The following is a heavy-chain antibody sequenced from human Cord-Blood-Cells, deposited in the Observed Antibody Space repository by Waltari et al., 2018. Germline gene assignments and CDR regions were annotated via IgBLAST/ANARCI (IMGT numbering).Heavy chain of an antibody. D-gene: IGHD3-3*01. J-gene: IGHJ2*01. V-gene: IGHV4-59*01. CDR1: GGSISSYY. CDR2: IYYSGST. CDR3: ARGFDFWSGYYNWYFDL. Sequence: QVQLQESGPGLVKPSETLSLTCTVSGGSISSYYWSWIRQPPGKGLEWIGYIYYSGSTNYNPSHESLVTISVETSKNQCSLKLSSVTAADTAVYYCARGFDFWSGYYNWYFDLWGRGTLVTVSS.